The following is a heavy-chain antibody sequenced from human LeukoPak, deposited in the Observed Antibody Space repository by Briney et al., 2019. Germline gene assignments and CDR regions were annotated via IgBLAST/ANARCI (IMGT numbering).Heavy chain of an antibody. V-gene: IGHV1-18*01. CDR1: GFTFINYG. CDR2: ISAYNGNT. J-gene: IGHJ4*02. Sequence: ASVKVSCKASGFTFINYGITWVRQAPGQGLEWMGWISAYNGNTNYAQKVRGRVTMTTDTSTSTAYMELRSLRSDDTAVCYCARDRIMGLMGEKYYFDYWGQGTLVTVSS. CDR3: ARDRIMGLMGEKYYFDY. D-gene: IGHD2-8*01.